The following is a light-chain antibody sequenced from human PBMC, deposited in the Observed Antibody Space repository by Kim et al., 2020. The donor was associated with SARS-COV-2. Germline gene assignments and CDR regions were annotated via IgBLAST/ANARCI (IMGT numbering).Light chain of an antibody. Sequence: DIQMTQSPSSLSASVGDRVTITCRASQGIKGYLAWIQQKPGQAPKSLIYAVYHFLSGVPSRFSGNGSGTDYILTISSLQPEDFATYYCQQYNTYPYTFGQGTKLEI. CDR1: QGIKGY. J-gene: IGKJ2*01. CDR2: AVY. V-gene: IGKV1-16*01. CDR3: QQYNTYPYT.